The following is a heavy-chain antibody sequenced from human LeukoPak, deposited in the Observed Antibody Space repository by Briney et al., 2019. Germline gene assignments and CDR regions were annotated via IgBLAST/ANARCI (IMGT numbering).Heavy chain of an antibody. CDR3: AKDLELELPLYFDY. J-gene: IGHJ4*02. CDR1: GFTFSSYE. V-gene: IGHV3-48*03. Sequence: GGSLRLSCAASGFTFSSYEMNWVRQAPGKGLEWVSYISSSGSTIYYADSVKGRFTISRDNAKNSLYLQMNSLRAEDTAVYYCAKDLELELPLYFDYWGQGTLVTVSS. CDR2: ISSSGSTI. D-gene: IGHD1-7*01.